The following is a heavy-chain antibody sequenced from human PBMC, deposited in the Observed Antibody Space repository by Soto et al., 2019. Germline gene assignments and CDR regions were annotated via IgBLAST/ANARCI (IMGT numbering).Heavy chain of an antibody. D-gene: IGHD3-9*01. CDR2: ISGSGGST. CDR3: ANLGDILTAYYFDY. J-gene: IGHJ4*02. Sequence: GGSLRLSCAASGFTFSSYAMSWVRQAPGKGLEWVSAISGSGGSTYYADSVKGRFTISRDNSKNTLYLQMNSLRAEDTAVYYCANLGDILTAYYFDYWGQGTLVTVSS. V-gene: IGHV3-23*01. CDR1: GFTFSSYA.